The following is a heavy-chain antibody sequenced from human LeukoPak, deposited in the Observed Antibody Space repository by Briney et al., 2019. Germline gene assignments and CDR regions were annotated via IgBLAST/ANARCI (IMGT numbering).Heavy chain of an antibody. CDR2: IYPGDSDT. CDR3: AIATRSLSDVFDI. V-gene: IGHV5-51*01. Sequence: GESLKISCQGSGYSFTSYWIGWVRQMPGKGLEWMGIIYPGDSDTRYSPSFQGQVTISADKSISTAYLRWNSLKASDSAMYYCAIATRSLSDVFDIWGQGTMVTVSS. CDR1: GYSFTSYW. D-gene: IGHD5-12*01. J-gene: IGHJ3*02.